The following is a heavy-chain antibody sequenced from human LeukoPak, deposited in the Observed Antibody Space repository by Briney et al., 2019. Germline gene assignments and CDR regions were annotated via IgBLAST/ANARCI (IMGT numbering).Heavy chain of an antibody. Sequence: GGSLRLSCAASGFTFSDHYMDWVRQAPGKGLEWVGRTRNKANSYTTEYAASVKGRFTISRDDSKNSLYLQMNSLKTEDTAVYYCAREKTGIPDYWGQGTLVTVSS. V-gene: IGHV3-72*01. CDR1: GFTFSDHY. CDR2: TRNKANSYTT. D-gene: IGHD3-9*01. J-gene: IGHJ4*02. CDR3: AREKTGIPDY.